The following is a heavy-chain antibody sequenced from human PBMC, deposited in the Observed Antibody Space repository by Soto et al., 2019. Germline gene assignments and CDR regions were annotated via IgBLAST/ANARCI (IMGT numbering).Heavy chain of an antibody. V-gene: IGHV3-30*18. D-gene: IGHD1-1*01. J-gene: IGHJ4*02. CDR2: ISYDGSNK. CDR3: AKAYRTFDY. Sequence: LRLSCAASGFTFSSYGMHWVRQAPGKGLEWVAVISYDGSNKYYADSVKGRFTISRDNSKNTLYLQMNSLRAEDTAVYYCAKAYRTFDYWGQGTLVTVSS. CDR1: GFTFSSYG.